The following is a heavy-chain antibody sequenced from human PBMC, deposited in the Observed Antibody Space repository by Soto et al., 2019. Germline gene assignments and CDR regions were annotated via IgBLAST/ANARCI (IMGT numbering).Heavy chain of an antibody. CDR2: IIPNFDTP. D-gene: IGHD3-10*01. CDR1: GGSFNNYA. J-gene: IGHJ6*02. Sequence: QVHLVQSGAEVKKPGSSVKVSCKPSGGSFNNYAVSWVRQAPGQGLEWMGGIIPNFDTPNYAQKFQDRVTIIADESTSTVYMELRILRSNDTAVYYCAVAMVREILIFESSGMHVWGQGTTVIVSS. V-gene: IGHV1-69*01. CDR3: AVAMVREILIFESSGMHV.